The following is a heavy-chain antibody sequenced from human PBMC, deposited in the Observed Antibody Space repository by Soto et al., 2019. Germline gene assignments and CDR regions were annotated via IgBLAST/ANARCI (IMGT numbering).Heavy chain of an antibody. CDR3: ARVGMVRGVTRTYNWFDP. J-gene: IGHJ5*02. CDR1: GGTFSSYT. Sequence: SVKVSCKASGGTFSSYTISWVRQAPGQGLEWMGRIIPILGIANYAQKFQGRVTITADKSTSTAYMELSSLRSEDTAVYYCARVGMVRGVTRTYNWFDPWGQGTLVTVSS. CDR2: IIPILGIA. D-gene: IGHD3-10*01. V-gene: IGHV1-69*02.